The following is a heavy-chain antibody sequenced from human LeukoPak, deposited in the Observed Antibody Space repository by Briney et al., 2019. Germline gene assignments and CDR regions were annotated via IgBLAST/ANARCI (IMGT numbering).Heavy chain of an antibody. J-gene: IGHJ4*02. V-gene: IGHV4-31*03. CDR1: GGSISSGGYY. D-gene: IGHD3-22*01. CDR3: ARGSYDSSGYYSNYFDY. CDR2: IYYSGST. Sequence: SETLSLTCTVSGGSISSGGYYWSWIRQHPGKGLEWIGYIYYSGSTYYNPSLKSRVTISVDTSKNQFSLKLSSVTAADTAVYYCARGSYDSSGYYSNYFDYWGQRTLVTVSS.